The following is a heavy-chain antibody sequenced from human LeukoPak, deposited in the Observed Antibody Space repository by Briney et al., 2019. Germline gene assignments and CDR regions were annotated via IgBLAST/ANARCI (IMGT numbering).Heavy chain of an antibody. CDR1: GFTVSSNY. Sequence: PGGSLRLACAASGFTVSSNYMTWVRQAPGKGLEWVSLLFTGGATSYADSVKGRFTISRDNSKNTVYLQMNSLRTDDTAVYYCARDLGYSYGLAYWDQGTLVTVSS. V-gene: IGHV3-66*01. D-gene: IGHD5-18*01. CDR2: LFTGGAT. CDR3: ARDLGYSYGLAY. J-gene: IGHJ4*02.